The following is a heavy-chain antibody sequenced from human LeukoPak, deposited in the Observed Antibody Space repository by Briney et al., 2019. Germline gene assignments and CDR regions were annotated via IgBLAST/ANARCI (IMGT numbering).Heavy chain of an antibody. J-gene: IGHJ4*02. CDR1: GFTFSSYS. V-gene: IGHV3-7*01. D-gene: IGHD3-22*01. CDR2: IKQDGSEK. Sequence: GGSLRLSCAASGFTFSSYSMNWVRQAPGKGLEWVANIKQDGSEKYYVDSVKGRFTISRDNAKNSLYLQMNSLRAEDTAVYYCAVSSGYGYWGQGTLVTVSS. CDR3: AVSSGYGY.